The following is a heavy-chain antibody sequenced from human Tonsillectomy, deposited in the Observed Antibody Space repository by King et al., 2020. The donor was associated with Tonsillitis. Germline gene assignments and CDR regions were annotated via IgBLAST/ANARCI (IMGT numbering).Heavy chain of an antibody. D-gene: IGHD2-2*02. CDR2: ISYDGSNK. CDR3: ARDVLGHCSSTTCYTPLDY. CDR1: GFALSTYA. J-gene: IGHJ4*02. V-gene: IGHV3-30-3*01. Sequence: VQLVESGGGVVQPGRSLRLSCAASGFALSTYAMHWVRQAPGKGLEWVAVISYDGSNKYYADSVKGRFTISRDNSKNTLYVQMNSLRAEDTAVYYCARDVLGHCSSTTCYTPLDYWGQGTLVTVSS.